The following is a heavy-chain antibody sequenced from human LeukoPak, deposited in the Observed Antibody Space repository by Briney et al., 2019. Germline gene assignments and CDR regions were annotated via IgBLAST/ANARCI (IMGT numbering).Heavy chain of an antibody. D-gene: IGHD3-10*01. Sequence: PGGSLRLSCAASGFTFSSYSMNWVRQAPGKGLEWVSYISSSSNTIYYADSVKGRFTISRDNAKNSLYLQMNSLRAEDTAVYYCARDQHGLLLWFGDPIRFFDYWGQGTLVTVSS. CDR1: GFTFSSYS. J-gene: IGHJ4*02. CDR3: ARDQHGLLLWFGDPIRFFDY. V-gene: IGHV3-48*01. CDR2: ISSSSNTI.